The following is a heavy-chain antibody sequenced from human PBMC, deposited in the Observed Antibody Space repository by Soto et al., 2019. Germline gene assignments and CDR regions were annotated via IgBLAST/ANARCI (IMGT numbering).Heavy chain of an antibody. D-gene: IGHD4-4*01. Sequence: EVQLLESGGGLVQPGGSLRLSCAASGFTFSSYAMSWVRQAPGKGLEWVSAISGSGGSTYYADSVKGRFTISRDNSKNTLYLQMNSLRAEDTAVYYCAKRALDDYSNYAGDYYMDVWGKGTTVTVSS. V-gene: IGHV3-23*01. CDR2: ISGSGGST. CDR1: GFTFSSYA. J-gene: IGHJ6*03. CDR3: AKRALDDYSNYAGDYYMDV.